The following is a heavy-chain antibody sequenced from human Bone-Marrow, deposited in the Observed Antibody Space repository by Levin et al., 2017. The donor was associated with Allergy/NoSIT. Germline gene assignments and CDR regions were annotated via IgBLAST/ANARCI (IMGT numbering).Heavy chain of an antibody. V-gene: IGHV4-59*08. CDR2: IYYSGST. CDR3: ARHGRLGMVTPEGWYFDL. CDR1: GGSISSYY. Sequence: PSETLSLTCTVSGGSISSYYWSWIRQPPGKGLEWIGYIYYSGSTNYNPSLKSRVTISVDTSKNQFSLKLSSVTAADTAVYYCARHGRLGMVTPEGWYFDLWGRGTLVTVSS. J-gene: IGHJ2*01. D-gene: IGHD4-23*01.